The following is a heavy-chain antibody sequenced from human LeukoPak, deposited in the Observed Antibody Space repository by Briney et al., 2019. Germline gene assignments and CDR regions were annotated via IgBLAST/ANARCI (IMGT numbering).Heavy chain of an antibody. V-gene: IGHV1-2*02. D-gene: IGHD3-22*01. J-gene: IGHJ4*02. CDR2: INPDSGGT. CDR1: GYTFTDHY. Sequence: ASVKVSCKTSGYTFTDHYIHWVRQAPGQGLEWVGWINPDSGGTNYARKFQGRVTMTRDTSIRAAYMELRRLRSDDTAVYYCARVDDRGHYYDSSGPRKLFDYWGQGTLVTVSS. CDR3: ARVDDRGHYYDSSGPRKLFDY.